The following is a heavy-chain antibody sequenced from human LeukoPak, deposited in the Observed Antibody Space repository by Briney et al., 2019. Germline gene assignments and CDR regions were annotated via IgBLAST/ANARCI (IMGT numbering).Heavy chain of an antibody. Sequence: GASVRVSCTASGYTFNSHPMHWVRQAPGQRLEWMGWINADNGNTRYSQKLQGRVTITRDTSANTAYMELSGLRSDDTAVYYCAREAGTNWIFGEYFPFWGQGTLVTVSA. J-gene: IGHJ1*01. V-gene: IGHV1-3*01. D-gene: IGHD1-1*01. CDR2: INADNGNT. CDR1: GYTFNSHP. CDR3: AREAGTNWIFGEYFPF.